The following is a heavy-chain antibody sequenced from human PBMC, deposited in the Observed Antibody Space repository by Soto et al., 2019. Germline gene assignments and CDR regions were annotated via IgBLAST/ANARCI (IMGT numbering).Heavy chain of an antibody. D-gene: IGHD3-16*02. Sequence: SETLSLTCIVSGGSISSGGYYWSWIRQHPGKGLEWIGYIYYSGSTYYNPSLKSRVTISVDTSKNQFSLKLSSVTAADTAVYYCASQIVRGFDYWGQGTPGLISS. V-gene: IGHV4-31*03. CDR3: ASQIVRGFDY. CDR1: GGSISSGGYY. CDR2: IYYSGST. J-gene: IGHJ4*02.